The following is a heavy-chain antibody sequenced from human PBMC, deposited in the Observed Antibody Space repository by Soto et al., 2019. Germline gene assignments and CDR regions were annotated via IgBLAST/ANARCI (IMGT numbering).Heavy chain of an antibody. J-gene: IGHJ4*02. CDR1: GGTFSSYA. CDR3: ARLTYCSSTSCYDAGFDY. V-gene: IGHV1-69*13. D-gene: IGHD2-2*01. Sequence: RASVKVSCKASGGTFSSYAISWVRQAPGQGLEWMGGIIPIFGTANYAQKFQGRVTITADESTSTAYMELSSLRSEDTAVYYCARLTYCSSTSCYDAGFDYWGQGTLVTVSS. CDR2: IIPIFGTA.